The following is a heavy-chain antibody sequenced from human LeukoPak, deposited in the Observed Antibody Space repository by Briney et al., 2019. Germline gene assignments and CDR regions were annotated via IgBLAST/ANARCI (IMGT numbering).Heavy chain of an antibody. CDR3: ARGGRLVVTETSYFDY. V-gene: IGHV5-51*01. Sequence: GESLKISCKGSGYSFTSYWIGWVRQMPGKGLEWMGIIYPGDSDTRYSPSFQGQVTISADKSISTAYLQWNSLRAEDTAVYYCARGGRLVVTETSYFDYWGQGTLVTVSS. CDR1: GYSFTSYW. CDR2: IYPGDSDT. D-gene: IGHD4-11*01. J-gene: IGHJ4*02.